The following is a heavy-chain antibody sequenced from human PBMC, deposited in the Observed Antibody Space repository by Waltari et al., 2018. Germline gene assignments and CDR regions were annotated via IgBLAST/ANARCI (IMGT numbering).Heavy chain of an antibody. J-gene: IGHJ3*01. CDR1: GVSITRDRHY. CDR2: LSYSGAT. Sequence: QLQLQESGPGLVKHSETLSLTCSVPGVSITRDRHYWGWIRQPPGQGLEWIATLSYSGATYSSPSLKSRVTISRDTSNNQVSLQLGSVTAADTAVYYCATYIGASLGTAAFDVWGQGTMVTVSS. V-gene: IGHV4-39*01. D-gene: IGHD5-12*01. CDR3: ATYIGASLGTAAFDV.